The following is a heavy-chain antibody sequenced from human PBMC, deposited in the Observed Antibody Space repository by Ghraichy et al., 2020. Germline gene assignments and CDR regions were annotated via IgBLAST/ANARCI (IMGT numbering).Heavy chain of an antibody. J-gene: IGHJ4*02. CDR2: ISGSGGST. Sequence: GGSLRLSCAASGFTFSSYAMSWVRQAPGKGLEWVSAISGSGGSTYYADSVKGRFTISRDNSKNTLYLQMNSLRAEDTAVYYCAKDLRGGYYYDSSATRGYFDYWGQGTLVTVSS. CDR1: GFTFSSYA. V-gene: IGHV3-23*01. CDR3: AKDLRGGYYYDSSATRGYFDY. D-gene: IGHD3-22*01.